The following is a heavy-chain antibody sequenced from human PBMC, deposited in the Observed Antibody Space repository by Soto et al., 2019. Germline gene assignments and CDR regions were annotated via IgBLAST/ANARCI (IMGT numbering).Heavy chain of an antibody. D-gene: IGHD3-10*01. CDR3: AHSSNVYYYGAGSYSGFFDP. V-gene: IGHV2-5*02. CDR2: IYWDDDK. Sequence: QITLKESGPTLVKPTQTLTLTCTFSGFSLSTSGVGVGWIRQPPGKALEWLALIYWDDDKRYSPSLKSRLTITKDTSQNQVRLTMSNMDTVDTPTYCCAHSSNVYYYGAGSYSGFFDPWGRGTLVTVSS. J-gene: IGHJ5*02. CDR1: GFSLSTSGVG.